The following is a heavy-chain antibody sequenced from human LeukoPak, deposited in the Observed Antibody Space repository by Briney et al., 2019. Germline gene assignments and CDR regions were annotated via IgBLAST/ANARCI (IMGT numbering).Heavy chain of an antibody. CDR3: ARDRWGYSYGGD. CDR1: GFTFSSYG. CDR2: IKEDGSKK. Sequence: PGGSLRLSCAASGFTFSSYGMHWVRQAPGKGLEWVANIKEDGSKKYYVDSVKGRFTISRDNGKNSLYLQMNSLRAEDTAVYFCARDRWGYSYGGDWGQGTLVTVSS. D-gene: IGHD5-18*01. V-gene: IGHV3-7*01. J-gene: IGHJ4*02.